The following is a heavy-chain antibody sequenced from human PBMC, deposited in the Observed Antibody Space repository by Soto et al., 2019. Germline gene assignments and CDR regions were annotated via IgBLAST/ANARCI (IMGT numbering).Heavy chain of an antibody. CDR1: GFSIDYYW. CDR3: ARAGGYSRTTPNPRAYDMYV. Sequence: GGSLTLSCAASGFSIDYYWMYWDRQAPGKGLVWVSRVHSDGTTTTYADSVKGRFTISRDNARNTVSLQMNSLRAEDTAVYYCARAGGYSRTTPNPRAYDMYVWGQGTTVTVSS. D-gene: IGHD6-13*01. CDR2: VHSDGTTT. V-gene: IGHV3-74*01. J-gene: IGHJ6*02.